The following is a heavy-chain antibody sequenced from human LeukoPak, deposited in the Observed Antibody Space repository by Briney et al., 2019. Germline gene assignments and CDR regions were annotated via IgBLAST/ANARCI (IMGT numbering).Heavy chain of an antibody. CDR2: MNPNSGNT. Sequence: GASVKVSCKASGYTFTSYDINWVRQAPGQGLEWMGWMNPNSGNTVYAQKFQGRVTMTRDTSISTAYMELSSLRSEDTAVYYCARMSYYDSSGDNWFDPWGQGTLVTVSS. J-gene: IGHJ5*02. CDR3: ARMSYYDSSGDNWFDP. CDR1: GYTFTSYD. D-gene: IGHD3-22*01. V-gene: IGHV1-8*01.